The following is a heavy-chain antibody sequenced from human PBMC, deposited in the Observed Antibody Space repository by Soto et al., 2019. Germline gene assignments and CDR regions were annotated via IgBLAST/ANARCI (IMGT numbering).Heavy chain of an antibody. CDR1: GFTFSSNA. J-gene: IGHJ4*02. CDR3: AKTGAYSAQPSDY. D-gene: IGHD2-21*01. Sequence: GGSLRLSCTASGFTFSSNAMSWVRQAPGKGLEWVSSISSSGGNTYYADSVYGRFSISRDSSKNTLYLEMSGLRVEDTAVYFCAKTGAYSAQPSDYSGQGTLVTVSS. V-gene: IGHV3-23*01. CDR2: ISSSGGNT.